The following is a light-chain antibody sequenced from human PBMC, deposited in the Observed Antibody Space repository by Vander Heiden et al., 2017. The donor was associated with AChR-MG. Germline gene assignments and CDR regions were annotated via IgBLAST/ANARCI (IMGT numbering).Light chain of an antibody. Sequence: VLTQSPATLSSSPGESATLSSRARQRVGTYLAWYRQKPGQAPRLLFYDASSRATGIPARFSGSGSGTDFNLNISSLEPEDFADYYCQQRSSWPRTFGQGTKVEIK. CDR3: QQRSSWPRT. V-gene: IGKV3-11*01. CDR1: QRVGTY. CDR2: DAS. J-gene: IGKJ1*01.